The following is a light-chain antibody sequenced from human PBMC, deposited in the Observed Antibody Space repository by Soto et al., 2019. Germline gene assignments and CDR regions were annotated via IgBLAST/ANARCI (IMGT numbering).Light chain of an antibody. CDR3: SLYQRENNYV. CDR1: STYFVSYNR. CDR2: EAS. Sequence: QAALTQPPSVSGSPGQSVTISCTGTSTYFVSYNRVSWYQQPPGTAPKLIIYEASNRPSGVPDRFSGSKSGNTASLTISGLQAADEADYSCSLYQRENNYVFGTGPXVTVL. J-gene: IGLJ1*01. V-gene: IGLV2-18*01.